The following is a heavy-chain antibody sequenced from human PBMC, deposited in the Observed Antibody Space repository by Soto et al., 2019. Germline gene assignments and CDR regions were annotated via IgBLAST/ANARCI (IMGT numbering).Heavy chain of an antibody. CDR2: INHSGNV. CDR3: ARPLRCFDQTGAFDT. V-gene: IGHV4-34*02. J-gene: IGHJ3*02. CDR1: GGSFSGYH. D-gene: IGHD3-9*01. Sequence: QVQLQQWGAGLLKPSETLSLTCGVYGGSFSGYHWSWIRQTPGKGLEWIGQINHSGNVNYNPSLNDRVTLSLDTSKKQFSLRLGSVTAPDTAVYYCARPLRCFDQTGAFDTWGQGTTVTVSS.